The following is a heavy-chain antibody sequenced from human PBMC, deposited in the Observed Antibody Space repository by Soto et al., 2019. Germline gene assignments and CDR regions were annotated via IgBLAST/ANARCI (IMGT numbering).Heavy chain of an antibody. CDR2: IKSKTDGGTT. Sequence: PGGSLRLSCAASGFTFSNAWMNWVRQAPGKGLEWVGRIKSKTDGGTTDYAAPVKGRFTISRDDSKNTLYLQMNSLKTEDTAVYYCTTERVEWLLHSYYYYGMDVWGQGTTVTVSS. V-gene: IGHV3-15*07. CDR1: GFTFSNAW. J-gene: IGHJ6*02. CDR3: TTERVEWLLHSYYYYGMDV. D-gene: IGHD3-3*01.